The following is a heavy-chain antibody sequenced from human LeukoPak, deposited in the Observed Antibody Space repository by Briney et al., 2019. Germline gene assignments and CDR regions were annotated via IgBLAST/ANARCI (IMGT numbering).Heavy chain of an antibody. CDR3: ARDLRYFDWLLPYYYYGMDV. J-gene: IGHJ6*02. D-gene: IGHD3-9*01. CDR1: GYTFTSYG. V-gene: IGHV1-18*01. CDR2: ISAYNGNT. Sequence: ASVKVSCKASGYTFTSYGISWVRQAPGQGLEWMGWISAYNGNTNYAQKLQGRVTMTTDTSTSTAYMKLRSLRSDDTAVYYCARDLRYFDWLLPYYYYGMDVWGQGTTVTVSS.